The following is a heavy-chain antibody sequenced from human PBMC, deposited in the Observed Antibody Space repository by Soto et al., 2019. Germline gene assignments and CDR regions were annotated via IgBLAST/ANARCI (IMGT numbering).Heavy chain of an antibody. CDR1: GFTFSDYY. CDR3: AREPYGFDYYGMDV. J-gene: IGHJ6*02. Sequence: GGSLRLSCAASGFTFSDYYMSWIRRAPGKGLEWVSYISSSGSTIYYADSVKGRFTISRDNAKNSLYLQMNSLRAEDTAVYYCAREPYGFDYYGMDVWGQGTTVTVSS. D-gene: IGHD3-10*01. V-gene: IGHV3-11*01. CDR2: ISSSGSTI.